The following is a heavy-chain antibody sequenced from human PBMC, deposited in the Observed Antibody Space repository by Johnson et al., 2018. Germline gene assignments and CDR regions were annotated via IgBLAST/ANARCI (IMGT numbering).Heavy chain of an antibody. Sequence: QVQLQQWGAGLLKPSETLSLICAVYGGSFSGHYWSWNRQPPGKGLEWMGEINQRGSTKYNPSVKRRVTMSVDTSKNQFSLRLPSGPAADTAVYYCARGYNGKNRFDDWGQGTLVTVSS. D-gene: IGHD1/OR15-1a*01. CDR3: ARGYNGKNRFDD. CDR1: GGSFSGHY. J-gene: IGHJ4*02. V-gene: IGHV4-34*01. CDR2: INQRGST.